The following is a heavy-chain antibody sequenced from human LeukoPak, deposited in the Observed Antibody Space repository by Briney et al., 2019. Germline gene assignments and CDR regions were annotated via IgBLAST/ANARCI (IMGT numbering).Heavy chain of an antibody. Sequence: SETLSLTCTVSGGSISSGSYYWSWIRQPAGKGLEWIGRIYTSGSTNYNPSLKSRVTISVDTSKNQFSLKLSSVTAADTAVYYCARVLGYCSGGSCYFDYWGQGTLVTVSS. CDR3: ARVLGYCSGGSCYFDY. J-gene: IGHJ4*02. CDR1: GGSISSGSYY. CDR2: IYTSGST. D-gene: IGHD2-15*01. V-gene: IGHV4-61*02.